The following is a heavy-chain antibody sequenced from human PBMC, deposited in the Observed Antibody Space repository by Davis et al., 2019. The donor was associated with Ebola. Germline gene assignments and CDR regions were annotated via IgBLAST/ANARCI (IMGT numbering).Heavy chain of an antibody. D-gene: IGHD6-6*01. CDR1: GFTFSGSA. J-gene: IGHJ4*02. V-gene: IGHV3-73*01. Sequence: GGSLRLSCAASGFTFSGSAMHWVRQASGKGLEWVGRIRSKANSYATAYAASVKGRFTISRDDSKNTAYLQMNSLKTEDTAVYYCTSGIAARPDFDYWGQGTLVTVSS. CDR2: IRSKANSYAT. CDR3: TSGIAARPDFDY.